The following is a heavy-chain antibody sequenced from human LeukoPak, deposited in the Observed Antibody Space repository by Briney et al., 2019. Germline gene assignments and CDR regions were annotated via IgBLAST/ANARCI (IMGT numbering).Heavy chain of an antibody. V-gene: IGHV3-48*01. J-gene: IGHJ4*02. CDR2: ISSSSSTI. Sequence: PGGSLTLSCAASGFTFSSYSMNWVRQAPGKGLEWVSYISSSSSTIYYADSVKGRFTISRDNAKNSLYLQMNSLRAEDTAVYYCARDMGPRPFDYWGQGTLVTVSS. D-gene: IGHD3-10*01. CDR3: ARDMGPRPFDY. CDR1: GFTFSSYS.